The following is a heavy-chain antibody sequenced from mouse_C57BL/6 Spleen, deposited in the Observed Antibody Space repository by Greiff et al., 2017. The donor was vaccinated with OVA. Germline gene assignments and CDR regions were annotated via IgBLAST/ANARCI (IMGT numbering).Heavy chain of an antibody. CDR1: GFNIKDDY. V-gene: IGHV14-4*01. CDR2: IDPENGDT. D-gene: IGHD4-1*01. Sequence: EVQLQQSGAELVRPGASVKLSCTASGFNIKDDYMHWVKQRPEQGLEWIGWIDPENGDTEYASKFQGKATITADTSSNTAYLQLSSLTSEDTAVYYCTTYWVDDWGQGTTLTVSS. J-gene: IGHJ2*01. CDR3: TTYWVDD.